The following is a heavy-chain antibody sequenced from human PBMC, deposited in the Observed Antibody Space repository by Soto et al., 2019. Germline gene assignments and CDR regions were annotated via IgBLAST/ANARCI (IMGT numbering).Heavy chain of an antibody. J-gene: IGHJ6*03. D-gene: IGHD3-3*01. CDR3: AKGGAIFGVKNYMDV. CDR2: ISWNSGSI. Sequence: EVQLVESGGGLVQPGRSLRLSCAASGFTFDDYAMHWVRQAPGKGLEWVSGISWNSGSIGYADSVKGRFTISRDNAKNSLYLQMNSLRAEDTALYYCAKGGAIFGVKNYMDVWGKGTTVTVPS. V-gene: IGHV3-9*01. CDR1: GFTFDDYA.